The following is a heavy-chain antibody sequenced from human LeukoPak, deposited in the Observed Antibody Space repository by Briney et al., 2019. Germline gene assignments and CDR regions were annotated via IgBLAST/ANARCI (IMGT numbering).Heavy chain of an antibody. Sequence: PGGSLRLSCAASGFTFSSYSMNWVRQAPGKGLEGVSYISSSSSTIYYADSVKGRFTISRDNDKNSLYLQMNSLGDEDTAVYYCASQRVGYWGQGTLVTVSS. D-gene: IGHD1-26*01. CDR2: ISSSSSTI. V-gene: IGHV3-48*02. CDR3: ASQRVGY. CDR1: GFTFSSYS. J-gene: IGHJ4*02.